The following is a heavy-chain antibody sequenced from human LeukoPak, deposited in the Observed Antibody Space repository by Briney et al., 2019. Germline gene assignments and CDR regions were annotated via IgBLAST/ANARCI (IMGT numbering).Heavy chain of an antibody. CDR3: ARDTMTPYFMDV. CDR1: GFSFSSYN. D-gene: IGHD2-2*01. Sequence: GGSVRLSCIGSGFSFSSYNMDWVRQAPGKGLEWVSSLSSSSSYIYYADSVKGRFTISRDNARNSLYLQMDSLRVEDTAVYYCARDTMTPYFMDVWGKGTTVTISS. V-gene: IGHV3-21*01. CDR2: LSSSSSYI. J-gene: IGHJ6*03.